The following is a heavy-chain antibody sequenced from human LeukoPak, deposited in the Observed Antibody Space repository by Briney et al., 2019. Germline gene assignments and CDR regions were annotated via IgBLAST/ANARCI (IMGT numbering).Heavy chain of an antibody. CDR2: IKRDGSEK. Sequence: PGGSLRLSCAASGFHLSSDWMSWVRQAPGKGLEWVAHIKRDGSEKYHVDSVKGRFTISRDNAKNSLYLQMNSLRAEDTAVYYCARMYYDSNASPFDYWGQGTLVTVSS. D-gene: IGHD3-16*01. CDR3: ARMYYDSNASPFDY. CDR1: GFHLSSDW. J-gene: IGHJ4*02. V-gene: IGHV3-7*04.